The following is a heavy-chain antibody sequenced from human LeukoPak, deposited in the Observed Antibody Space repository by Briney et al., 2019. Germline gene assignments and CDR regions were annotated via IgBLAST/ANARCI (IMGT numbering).Heavy chain of an antibody. V-gene: IGHV3-30*18. J-gene: IGHJ4*01. CDR2: ISFDGSNS. CDR3: VKGGGRVGELSWKGYFDY. D-gene: IGHD3-16*02. CDR1: GFTFSSYG. Sequence: GGSLRLSCAASGFTFSSYGMDWVRQAPGKGLEWVAVISFDGSNSYYVDSVKGRFIISRDNSKNSLYLQMNNLRAEDTAVYYCVKGGGRVGELSWKGYFDYWGHGTLVTVSS.